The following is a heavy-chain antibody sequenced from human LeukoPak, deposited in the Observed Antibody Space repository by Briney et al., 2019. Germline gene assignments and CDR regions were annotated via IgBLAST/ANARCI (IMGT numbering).Heavy chain of an antibody. CDR3: ARLSGYSSSWYGTNFDL. V-gene: IGHV4-34*01. J-gene: IGHJ2*01. CDR1: GGSFNGYY. D-gene: IGHD6-13*01. Sequence: KSSETLSLTCAVYGGSFNGYYWSWIRQPPGKGLEWIGEINHSGSTNYNPSLKSRVTISVDTSKNQFSLKLSSVTAADTAVYYCARLSGYSSSWYGTNFDLWGRGTLVTVSS. CDR2: INHSGST.